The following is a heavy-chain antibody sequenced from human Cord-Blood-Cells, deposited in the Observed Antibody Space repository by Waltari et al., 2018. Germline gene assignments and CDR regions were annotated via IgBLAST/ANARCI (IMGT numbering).Heavy chain of an antibody. J-gene: IGHJ6*02. D-gene: IGHD3-22*01. V-gene: IGHV4-30-4*08. Sequence: QVQLQESGPGLVKPSQTLSLTCTVSGGSIRSGDYYRSGFRQPPGKGLEWIGYIYYSGSTYYNPSLKSRVTISVDTSKNQFSLKLSSVTAADTAVYYCARVARDSSGYYYYYYYGMDVWGQGTTVTVSS. CDR2: IYYSGST. CDR3: ARVARDSSGYYYYYYYGMDV. CDR1: GGSIRSGDYY.